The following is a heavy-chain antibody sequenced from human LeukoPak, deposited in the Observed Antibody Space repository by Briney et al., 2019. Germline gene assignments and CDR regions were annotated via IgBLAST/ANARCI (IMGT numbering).Heavy chain of an antibody. V-gene: IGHV1-18*01. CDR3: ARARGPPYVGGFDP. J-gene: IGHJ5*02. CDR1: GYTFTSYG. CDR2: ISAYNGIT. Sequence: GASVKVSCKASGYTFTSYGISWVRQAPGQGLEWMGWISAYNGITNYAQKLQGRVTMTTDTSTSTAYMELRSLRSDDTAVYYCARARGPPYVGGFDPWGQGTLVTVSS. D-gene: IGHD3-16*01.